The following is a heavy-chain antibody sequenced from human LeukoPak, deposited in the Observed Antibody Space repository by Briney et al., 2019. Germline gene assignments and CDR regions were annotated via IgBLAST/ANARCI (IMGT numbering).Heavy chain of an antibody. D-gene: IGHD3-10*01. J-gene: IGHJ4*02. Sequence: GGSLRLSCAASGFTFSSYWMSWVRQAPGKGLEWVANIKQDGSEKYHVDSVKGRFTISRDNAKNSLYLQMNSLRAEDTAVYYCALKGLLWFGEFDYWGQGTLVTVSS. CDR2: IKQDGSEK. V-gene: IGHV3-7*01. CDR1: GFTFSSYW. CDR3: ALKGLLWFGEFDY.